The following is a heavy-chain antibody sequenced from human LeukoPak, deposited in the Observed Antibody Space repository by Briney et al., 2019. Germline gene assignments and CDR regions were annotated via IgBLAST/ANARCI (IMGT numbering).Heavy chain of an antibody. D-gene: IGHD3-10*01. Sequence: GQSLPSSRKGSGYSFTSYWIGWVRHVPGKGLEYMGIIYPGDSATRYSPSFQGQVTISADKSISTAYLQWSSLRASDTAMYYCATLVGYGSFFDYWGQGTLDRLSS. CDR1: GYSFTSYW. CDR2: IYPGDSAT. J-gene: IGHJ4*02. V-gene: IGHV5-51*01. CDR3: ATLVGYGSFFDY.